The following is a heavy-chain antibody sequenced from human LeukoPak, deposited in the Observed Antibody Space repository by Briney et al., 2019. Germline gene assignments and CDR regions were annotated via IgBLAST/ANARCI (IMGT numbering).Heavy chain of an antibody. Sequence: PSETLSLTCTVSGGSISSYYWSWIRQPPGKGLEWIGYIYYSGSTNYNPSLKSRVTISVDTSKNQFSLKLSSVTAADTAVYYCARIFIAAAGHDAFDIWGQGTTVTVSS. CDR1: GGSISSYY. J-gene: IGHJ3*02. CDR2: IYYSGST. V-gene: IGHV4-59*08. CDR3: ARIFIAAAGHDAFDI. D-gene: IGHD6-13*01.